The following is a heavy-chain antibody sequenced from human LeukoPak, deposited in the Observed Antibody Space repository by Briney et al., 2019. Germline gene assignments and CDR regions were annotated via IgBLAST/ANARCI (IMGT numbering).Heavy chain of an antibody. CDR1: GFTFSSYA. V-gene: IGHV3-23*01. J-gene: IGHJ4*02. Sequence: GGSLRFSCAASGFTFSSYAMSWVRQAPGKGLKWVSAISGSGGSTYYADSVKGRFTISRDNSKNTLYLQMNSLRAEDTAVYYCAKMKDLSFDYWGQGTLVTVSS. CDR3: AKMKDLSFDY. CDR2: ISGSGGST.